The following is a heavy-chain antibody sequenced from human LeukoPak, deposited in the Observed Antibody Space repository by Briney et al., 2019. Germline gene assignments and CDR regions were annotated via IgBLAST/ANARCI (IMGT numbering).Heavy chain of an antibody. CDR1: GFTFSSYS. CDR2: ISSSSSTI. CDR3: AREYYYGSGSPSWYYGMDV. Sequence: GGSLRLSCAASGFTFSSYSMNWVRQAPGKGLEWVSYISSSSSTIYYADSVKGRFTISRDNAKNSLYLQMNSLRAEDTAVYYCAREYYYGSGSPSWYYGMDVWGQGTTVTVSS. D-gene: IGHD3-10*01. J-gene: IGHJ6*02. V-gene: IGHV3-48*04.